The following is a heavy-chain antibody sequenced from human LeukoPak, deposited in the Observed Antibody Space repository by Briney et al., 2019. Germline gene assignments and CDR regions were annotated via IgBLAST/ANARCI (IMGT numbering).Heavy chain of an antibody. J-gene: IGHJ5*01. CDR1: GFTFTAYS. V-gene: IGHV3-48*02. CDR2: ITSSGSRI. D-gene: IGHD6-13*01. Sequence: QPGGSLRLSCVASGFTFTAYSMSWVRQAPGKGLEWVSYITSSGSRIYYADSVKGRFTISRDNAKNSLYLEMNSLRDDDTAVYYCARDRTGGVAAAGGWFDSWGQGTLVTVSS. CDR3: ARDRTGGVAAAGGWFDS.